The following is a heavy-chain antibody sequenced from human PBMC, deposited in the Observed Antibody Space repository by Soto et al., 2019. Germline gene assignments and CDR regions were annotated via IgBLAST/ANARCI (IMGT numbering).Heavy chain of an antibody. Sequence: PSETLSLTCAVSGYSISSSNWWGWIRQPPGKGLEWIGNIYYSGTAYYNPSLRSRVTISVNTSKNQFSLNLNSVTAADTAIYYCARWTYCGGDCYWLDFWGQGTLVTVSS. CDR3: ARWTYCGGDCYWLDF. CDR2: IYYSGTA. V-gene: IGHV4-28*01. D-gene: IGHD2-21*02. CDR1: GYSISSSNW. J-gene: IGHJ4*02.